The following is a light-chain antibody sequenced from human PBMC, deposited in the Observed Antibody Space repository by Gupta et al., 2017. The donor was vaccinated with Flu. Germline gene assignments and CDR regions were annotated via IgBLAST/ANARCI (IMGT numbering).Light chain of an antibody. J-gene: IGKJ4*01. Sequence: SPATLSLSPGERATLACRASQSIGSNSAWYQQKPGQTPRLVIYGASKRTTDFPPRFSGSGSGTDFTLTISSLEPEDIAVYYCQQWMNRHTFGGGTKVEI. CDR2: GAS. CDR1: QSIGSN. CDR3: QQWMNRHT. V-gene: IGKV3D-11*02.